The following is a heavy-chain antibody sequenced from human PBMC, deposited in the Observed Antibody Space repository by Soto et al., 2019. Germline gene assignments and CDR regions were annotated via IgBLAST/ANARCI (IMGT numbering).Heavy chain of an antibody. V-gene: IGHV3-48*01. CDR1: GFTFSSYS. CDR2: ISSSSSTI. J-gene: IGHJ1*01. CDR3: ARDTVRTEAEYFQL. Sequence: EVQLVESGGGLVQPGGSLRLSCAASGFTFSSYSMNWVRQAPGKGLEWVSYISSSSSTIDYADSVKGRFTISRDNAKNSLSLQMNSLRAEDTAVYYCARDTVRTEAEYFQLWGQGTLVTVSS. D-gene: IGHD4-17*01.